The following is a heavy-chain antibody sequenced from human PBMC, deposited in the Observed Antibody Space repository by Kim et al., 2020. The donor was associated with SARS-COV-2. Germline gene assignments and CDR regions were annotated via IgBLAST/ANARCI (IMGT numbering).Heavy chain of an antibody. J-gene: IGHJ3*01. V-gene: IGHV3-33*01. CDR1: GFTFSPFA. CDR3: ARNYGSGIVIGDV. Sequence: GGSLRLSCIASGFTFSPFAVHWVRQAPGKGLEWVAVIRSDESKRYYGESVKDRFTISRDNSQNTVYLQMNNLRAEDTAIYHCARNYGSGIVIGDVWGQGTMVTVSS. D-gene: IGHD3-10*01. CDR2: IRSDESKR.